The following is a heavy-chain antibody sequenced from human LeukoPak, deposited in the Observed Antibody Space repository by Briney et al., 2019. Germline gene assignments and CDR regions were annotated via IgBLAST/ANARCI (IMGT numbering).Heavy chain of an antibody. Sequence: APVKVSCKASGYTFTSNNMHWVRQAPGQGLEWMGRINPSGGSTDYAQKLQGRVTMTRDTSTSTVYMELRSLRSEDTAVYYCARGDYYYDFDYWGQGTLVTVSS. V-gene: IGHV1-46*01. CDR2: INPSGGST. J-gene: IGHJ4*02. CDR3: ARGDYYYDFDY. CDR1: GYTFTSNN. D-gene: IGHD3-22*01.